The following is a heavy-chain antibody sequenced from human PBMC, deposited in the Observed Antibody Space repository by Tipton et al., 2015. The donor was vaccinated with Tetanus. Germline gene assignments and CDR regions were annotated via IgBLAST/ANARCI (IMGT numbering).Heavy chain of an antibody. Sequence: TLSLTCTVSGGSISSGDYYWSWIRRPPGKGPEWIGYVYSTATTYYNPSLKSRVTMSVDTSKNQFSLNLTSVTAADTAVYYCARDQGGGRVARLNWFDPWGQGTLVSVSS. V-gene: IGHV4-30-4*01. CDR1: GGSISSGDYY. J-gene: IGHJ5*02. D-gene: IGHD3-16*01. CDR2: VYSTATT. CDR3: ARDQGGGRVARLNWFDP.